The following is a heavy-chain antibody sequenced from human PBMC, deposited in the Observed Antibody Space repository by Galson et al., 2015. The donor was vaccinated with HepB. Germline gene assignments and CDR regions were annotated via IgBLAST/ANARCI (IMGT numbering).Heavy chain of an antibody. CDR2: ISFDGNKK. D-gene: IGHD1-26*01. V-gene: IGHV3-33*04. Sequence: SLRLSCAASGFTFSSYDMNWVRQAPGKGLQWVAVISFDGNKKDYIDSVKGRFIVSRDNSRNMMFLQMNSLRAEDTAVYFCARGGWGVGVGHTLWSPFDAWGQGTLVTVSS. J-gene: IGHJ5*02. CDR3: ARGGWGVGVGHTLWSPFDA. CDR1: GFTFSSYD.